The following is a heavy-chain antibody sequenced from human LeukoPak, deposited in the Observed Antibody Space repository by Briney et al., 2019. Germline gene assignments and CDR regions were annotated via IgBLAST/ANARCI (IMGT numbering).Heavy chain of an antibody. CDR1: GYPFSYFG. V-gene: IGHV1-18*01. Sequence: ASVKVSCKASGYPFSYFGITWVRQAPGQGLEWMGWISAHNGHTNYAQKLQGRVTMTTDTSTNTVYMELRSLRSDDTAVYYCARSSSVTIPGYYFDYWGQGTLVTVSS. CDR2: ISAHNGHT. D-gene: IGHD2-21*01. J-gene: IGHJ4*02. CDR3: ARSSSVTIPGYYFDY.